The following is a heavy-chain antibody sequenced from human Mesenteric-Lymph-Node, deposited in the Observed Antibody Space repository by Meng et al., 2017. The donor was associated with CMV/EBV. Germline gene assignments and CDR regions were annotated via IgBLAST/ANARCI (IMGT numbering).Heavy chain of an antibody. V-gene: IGHV4-38-2*02. Sequence: SETLSLTCTVSGYSISSGYYWGWIRQPPGKGLEWIGSIYYSGSTYYNPSLKSRVTISVDTSRNQFSLKLSSVTAADTAVYYCARSPSPIRSYYYYGMDVWGQGTTVTVSS. CDR3: ARSPSPIRSYYYYGMDV. D-gene: IGHD3-3*01. CDR1: GYSISSGYY. J-gene: IGHJ6*02. CDR2: IYYSGST.